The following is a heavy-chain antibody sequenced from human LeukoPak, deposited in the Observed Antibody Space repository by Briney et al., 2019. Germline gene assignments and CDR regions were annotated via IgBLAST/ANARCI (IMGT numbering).Heavy chain of an antibody. CDR3: AKNVRDTGTFDY. D-gene: IGHD5-18*01. CDR1: GYTFTTYG. V-gene: IGHV1-8*01. J-gene: IGHJ4*02. Sequence: GASVKVSCKASGYTFTTYGINWVRQATGQGLEWMGWMNPNSGNTGYAQRFRGRVTMTRDTSISTAYMELNSLTSEDTAVYYCAKNVRDTGTFDYWGQGTLVTVSS. CDR2: MNPNSGNT.